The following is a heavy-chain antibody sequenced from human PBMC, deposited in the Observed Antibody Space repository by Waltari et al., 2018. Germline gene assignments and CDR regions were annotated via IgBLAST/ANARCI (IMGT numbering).Heavy chain of an antibody. D-gene: IGHD3-10*01. CDR1: GFTFDDYA. CDR3: AKGFGELLSPSFDY. CDR2: ISWNSGSI. V-gene: IGHV3-9*01. J-gene: IGHJ4*02. Sequence: EVQLVESGGGLVQPGRSLRLSCAASGFTFDDYAMHWVRQAPGKGLEGVSGISWNSGSIGYADSVKGRFTISRDNAKNSLYLQMNSLRAEDTALYYCAKGFGELLSPSFDYWGQGTLVTVSS.